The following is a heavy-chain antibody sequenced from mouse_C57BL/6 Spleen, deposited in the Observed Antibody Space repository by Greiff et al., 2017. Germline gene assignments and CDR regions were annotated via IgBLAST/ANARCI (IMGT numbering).Heavy chain of an antibody. D-gene: IGHD1-1*01. Sequence: QVQLQQSGAELVKPGASVKMSCKASGYTFTTYPIEWMKQNHGKSLEWIGNFHPYNDDTKYNEKFKGKATLTVEKSSSTVYLELSRLTSEVSAVYYCARKDYGSSSFAYWGQGTLVTVSA. CDR2: FHPYNDDT. V-gene: IGHV1-47*01. J-gene: IGHJ3*01. CDR3: ARKDYGSSSFAY. CDR1: GYTFTTYP.